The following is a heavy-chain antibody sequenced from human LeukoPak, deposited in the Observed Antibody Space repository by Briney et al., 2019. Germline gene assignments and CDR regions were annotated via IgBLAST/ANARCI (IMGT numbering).Heavy chain of an antibody. J-gene: IGHJ4*02. Sequence: GGSLRLSCAASGFTFSSYAMSWVRQAPGKGLEWVSAISGSGGSTYYADSVKGRFTISRDNSKNTLYLQMNSLRAEDTAVYYCANHLKLYGDYPEYWGQGTLVTVSS. CDR2: ISGSGGST. CDR1: GFTFSSYA. V-gene: IGHV3-23*01. D-gene: IGHD4-17*01. CDR3: ANHLKLYGDYPEY.